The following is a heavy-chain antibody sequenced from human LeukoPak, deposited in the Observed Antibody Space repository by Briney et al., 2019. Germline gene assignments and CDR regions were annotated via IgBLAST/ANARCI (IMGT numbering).Heavy chain of an antibody. D-gene: IGHD1-1*01. CDR1: GGTFSSYA. CDR3: ARGLSRTD. CDR2: IIPILGIA. J-gene: IGHJ4*02. Sequence: ASVKVSCKASGGTFSSYAISWVRQAPGQGLEWMGRIIPILGIANYAQKFQGRVTMTRNTSITTAYMELSSLRPEDTAVYYCARGLSRTDWGQGTLVTVSS. V-gene: IGHV1-69*04.